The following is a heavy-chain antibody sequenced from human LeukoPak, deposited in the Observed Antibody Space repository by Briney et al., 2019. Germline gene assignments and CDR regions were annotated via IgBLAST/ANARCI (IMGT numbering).Heavy chain of an antibody. CDR3: ARDKGIAATWRNWFDP. D-gene: IGHD6-13*01. CDR2: ISYDGSNK. CDR1: GFTFSSYA. V-gene: IGHV3-30-3*01. Sequence: GGSLRLSCAASGFTFSSYAMHWVRQAPGKGLEGVAVISYDGSNKYYADSVKGRFTISRDNSKNTLYLQMNSLRAEDTAVYYCARDKGIAATWRNWFDPWGQGTLVTVSS. J-gene: IGHJ5*02.